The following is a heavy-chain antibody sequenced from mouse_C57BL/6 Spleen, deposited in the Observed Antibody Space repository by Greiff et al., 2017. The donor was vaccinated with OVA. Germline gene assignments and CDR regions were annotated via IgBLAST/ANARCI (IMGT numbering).Heavy chain of an antibody. CDR2: IDPSDSYT. V-gene: IGHV1-50*01. CDR3: ARGITDYYGSSYSLYYAMDY. D-gene: IGHD1-1*01. J-gene: IGHJ4*01. CDR1: GYTFTSYW. Sequence: QVQLQQSGAELVKPGASVKLSCKASGYTFTSYWMQWVKQRPGQGLEWIGEIDPSDSYTNYNQKFKGKATLTVDTSSSTAYMQLSSLTSEDSAVYYCARGITDYYGSSYSLYYAMDYWGQGTSVTVSS.